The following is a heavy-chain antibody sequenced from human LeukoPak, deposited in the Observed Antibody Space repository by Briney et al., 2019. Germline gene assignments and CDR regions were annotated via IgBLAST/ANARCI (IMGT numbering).Heavy chain of an antibody. CDR3: ARDYYEFWSGYDY. Sequence: ASVKVSCKASGYTFTSYGINWVRQAPGRGLEWMGWINVYNGNTNNAQKLQGRVTMTTDTSTSTAYMELRSLRSDDTAVYYCARDYYEFWSGYDYWGQGTLVTVSS. CDR1: GYTFTSYG. CDR2: INVYNGNT. V-gene: IGHV1-18*01. J-gene: IGHJ4*02. D-gene: IGHD3-3*01.